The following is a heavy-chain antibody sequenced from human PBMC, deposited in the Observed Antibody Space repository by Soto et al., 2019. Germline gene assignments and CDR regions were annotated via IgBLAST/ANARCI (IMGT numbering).Heavy chain of an antibody. V-gene: IGHV4-61*01. J-gene: IGHJ4*02. Sequence: SETLSLTCAVSGDSVSSGSYYWSWIRQPPGKGLEWIGYIYYSGFTNYNPSLKSRVTISVDTSKNQFSLKLSSVAAADTALYYCARLEGLATISYYFDFWGPGALVTVSS. D-gene: IGHD3-9*01. CDR3: ARLEGLATISYYFDF. CDR2: IYYSGFT. CDR1: GDSVSSGSYY.